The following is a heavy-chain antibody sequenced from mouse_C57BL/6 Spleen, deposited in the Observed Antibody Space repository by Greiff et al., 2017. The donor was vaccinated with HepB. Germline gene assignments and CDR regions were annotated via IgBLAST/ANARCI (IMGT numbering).Heavy chain of an antibody. CDR1: GFTFSNYW. CDR2: IRLKSDNYAT. V-gene: IGHV6-3*01. Sequence: EVQVVESGGGLVQPGGSMKLSCVASGFTFSNYWMNWVRQSPEKGLEWVAQIRLKSDNYATHYAESVKGRFTISRDDSKSSVYLQMNNLRAEDTGIYYCTTRKYDYDEYFDYWGQGTTLTVSS. CDR3: TTRKYDYDEYFDY. J-gene: IGHJ2*01. D-gene: IGHD2-4*01.